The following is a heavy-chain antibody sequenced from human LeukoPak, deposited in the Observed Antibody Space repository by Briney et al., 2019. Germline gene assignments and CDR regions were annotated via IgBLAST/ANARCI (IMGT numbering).Heavy chain of an antibody. Sequence: PSETLSLTCTVYGGSISSDYWSWIRQPPGKGLEWIGYLSKSGNTNYSPSLKSRVTIFGDTSKNQFFLKLSSVTAADTAVYYCARARYVNSFYAFDIWGQGTLVTVSS. J-gene: IGHJ3*02. CDR1: GGSISSDY. V-gene: IGHV4-59*01. D-gene: IGHD3-9*01. CDR3: ARARYVNSFYAFDI. CDR2: LSKSGNT.